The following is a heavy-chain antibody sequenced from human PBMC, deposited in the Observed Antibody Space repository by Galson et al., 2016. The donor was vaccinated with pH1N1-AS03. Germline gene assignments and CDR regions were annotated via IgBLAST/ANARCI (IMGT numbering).Heavy chain of an antibody. CDR2: IIPIFGKP. CDR1: GDSFSSYA. CDR3: ARDGPGIVRENAH. V-gene: IGHV1-69*13. J-gene: IGHJ1*01. Sequence: SVKVSCKASGDSFSSYAFTWVRLAPGQGLEWMGGIIPIFGKPQYAQKFQGRVTITADESTTTVYMDLSSLISDDTAMYYCARDGPGIVRENAHWGQGTLVTVSS. D-gene: IGHD1-14*01.